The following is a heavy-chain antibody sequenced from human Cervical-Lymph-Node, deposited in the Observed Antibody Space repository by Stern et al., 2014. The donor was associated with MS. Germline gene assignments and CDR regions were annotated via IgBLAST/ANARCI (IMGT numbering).Heavy chain of an antibody. CDR3: ARGSTTVTTELYY. D-gene: IGHD4-17*01. J-gene: IGHJ4*02. CDR2: VLPIFGTE. Sequence: VQLVESGAEVKKPGSSVKVSCKASGGTFSSYAISWVRQAPGQGLEWMGGVLPIFGTENYAQKFQGRVTITADESTSTAYMELSSLRSEDTAVYYCARGSTTVTTELYYWGQGTLVTVSS. CDR1: GGTFSSYA. V-gene: IGHV1-69*01.